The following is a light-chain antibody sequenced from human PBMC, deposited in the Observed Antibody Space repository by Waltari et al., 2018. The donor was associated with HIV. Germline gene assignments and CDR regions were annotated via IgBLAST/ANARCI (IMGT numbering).Light chain of an antibody. CDR2: EVS. Sequence: QSALTQPASVSGSPGQSNTITCTGTSSDVGSYNLVSWYQQHPGKAPKLMIYEVSKRPSGVSNRFSGSKSGNTASLTISGLQAEDEADYYCCSYAGRVFGGGTKLTVL. J-gene: IGLJ3*02. CDR3: CSYAGRV. CDR1: SSDVGSYNL. V-gene: IGLV2-23*02.